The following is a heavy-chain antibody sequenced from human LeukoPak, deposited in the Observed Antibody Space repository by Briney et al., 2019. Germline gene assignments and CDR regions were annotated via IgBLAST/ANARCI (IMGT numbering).Heavy chain of an antibody. CDR3: ARDPRYGSGWSEFDY. CDR2: ISYDGSNK. D-gene: IGHD6-19*01. J-gene: IGHJ4*02. Sequence: PGRSLRLSCAASGFTFSSYAMHWVRQAPGKGLEWVAVISYDGSNKYYADSVKGRFTISRDNSKNTLYLQMNSLRAEDTAVYYCARDPRYGSGWSEFDYWGQGTLVTVPS. CDR1: GFTFSSYA. V-gene: IGHV3-30-3*01.